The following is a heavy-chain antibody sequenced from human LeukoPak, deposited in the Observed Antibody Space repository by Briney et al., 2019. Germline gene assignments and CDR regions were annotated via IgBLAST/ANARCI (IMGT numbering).Heavy chain of an antibody. CDR2: INTNTGNP. CDR3: ARYGYCSSTSCYGLYYYGMDV. J-gene: IGHJ6*02. CDR1: GYTFTSYG. D-gene: IGHD2-2*01. Sequence: ASVKVSCKASGYTFTSYGISWVRQAPGQGLEWMGWINTNTGNPTYAQGFTGRFVFSLDTSVSTAYLQISSLKAEDTAVYYCARYGYCSSTSCYGLYYYGMDVWGQGTTVTVSS. V-gene: IGHV7-4-1*02.